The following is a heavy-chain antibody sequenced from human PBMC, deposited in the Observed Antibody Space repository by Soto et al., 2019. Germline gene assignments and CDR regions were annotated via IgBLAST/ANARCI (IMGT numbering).Heavy chain of an antibody. J-gene: IGHJ6*02. CDR3: ARAMFYGDYFYYYYGMDV. Sequence: SETLSLTCTVSGGSISSYYWSWIRQPPGKGLEWIGYIYYSGSTNYNPSLKSRVTISVDTSKNQFSLKLSSVTAADTAVYYCARAMFYGDYFYYYYGMDVWGQGTTVTVSS. CDR2: IYYSGST. D-gene: IGHD4-17*01. V-gene: IGHV4-59*01. CDR1: GGSISSYY.